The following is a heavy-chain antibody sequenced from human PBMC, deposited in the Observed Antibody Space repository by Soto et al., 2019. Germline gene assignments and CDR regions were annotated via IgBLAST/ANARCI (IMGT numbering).Heavy chain of an antibody. D-gene: IGHD1-26*01. CDR3: AREAGATQGFDY. CDR1: GGTFSSYA. V-gene: IGHV1-69*01. J-gene: IGHJ4*02. CDR2: IIPIFGTA. Sequence: QVQLVQSGAEEKKPGSSVKVSCKASGGTFSSYAISWVRQAPGQGLEWMGGIIPIFGTANYAQKFQGRVTITADESTCTAYMELSSLRSEDTSVYFCAREAGATQGFDYWGQGTLVTVSS.